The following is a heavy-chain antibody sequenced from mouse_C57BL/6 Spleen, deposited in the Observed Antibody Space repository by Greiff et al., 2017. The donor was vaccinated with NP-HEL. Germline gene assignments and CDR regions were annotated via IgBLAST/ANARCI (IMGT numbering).Heavy chain of an antibody. Sequence: VQLQQPGAELVMPGASVKLSCKASGYTFTSYWMHWVKQRPGQGLEWIGEIDPSDSYTNYNQKFKGKSTLTVDKYSSTAYMQLSSLTSEDSAVYYCALYYDYDKVAYWGQGTLVTVAA. CDR3: ALYYDYDKVAY. CDR1: GYTFTSYW. V-gene: IGHV1-69*01. J-gene: IGHJ3*01. CDR2: IDPSDSYT. D-gene: IGHD2-4*01.